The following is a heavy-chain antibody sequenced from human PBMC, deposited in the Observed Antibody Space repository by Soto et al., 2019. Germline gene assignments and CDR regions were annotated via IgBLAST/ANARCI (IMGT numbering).Heavy chain of an antibody. V-gene: IGHV4-38-2*01. CDR3: ARARWYDAFDV. J-gene: IGHJ3*01. Sequence: KPSETLSLTCAASGFFISSGNYWGWIRKPPGKGLEWIGSIFHGGNTYYNPSLKSRVTISVDMSKNQFSLKLNSVTAADTAVYYCARARWYDAFDVWGQGTVVTVSS. CDR2: IFHGGNT. D-gene: IGHD2-15*01. CDR1: GFFISSGNY.